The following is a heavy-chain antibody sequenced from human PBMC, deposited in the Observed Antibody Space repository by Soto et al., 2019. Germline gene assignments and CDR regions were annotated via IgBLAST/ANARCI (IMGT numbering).Heavy chain of an antibody. CDR3: SRETHESLKLSSVFAFDI. Sequence: GQLVQSGGGLVKPGVSLRLSCAASGFSVIDYHMIWIRQAPGKGLEWVSYINDGGDTKYYLHSLQGRVTISRDNAKNSLFLHMNSLRAGDTVVYYCSRETHESLKLSSVFAFDIWGQGTMVTVSS. J-gene: IGHJ3*02. CDR1: GFSVIDYH. V-gene: IGHV3-11*01. CDR2: INDGGDTK. D-gene: IGHD2-15*01.